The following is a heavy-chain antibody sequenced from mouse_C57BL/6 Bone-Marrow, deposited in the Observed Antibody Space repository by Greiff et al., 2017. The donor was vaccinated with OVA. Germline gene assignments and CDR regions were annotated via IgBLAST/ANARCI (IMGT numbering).Heavy chain of an antibody. J-gene: IGHJ4*01. V-gene: IGHV10-1*01. CDR2: IRSKSNNYAT. CDR1: GFSFNTYA. Sequence: DVKLVESGGGLVQPKGSLKLSCAASGFSFNTYAMNWVRQAPGKGLEWVARIRSKSNNYATYYADSVKDRFTISRDDSESMLYLQMNNLKTEDTAMYYCVRPTGRAMDYWGQGTSVTVSS. CDR3: VRPTGRAMDY. D-gene: IGHD4-1*01.